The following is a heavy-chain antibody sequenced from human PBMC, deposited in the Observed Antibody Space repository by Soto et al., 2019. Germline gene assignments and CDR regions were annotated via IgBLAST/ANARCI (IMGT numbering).Heavy chain of an antibody. CDR3: TRECSSTSCLIYYYYYYGMDV. D-gene: IGHD2-2*01. J-gene: IGHJ6*02. CDR2: IRSKAYGGTT. CDR1: GFTFGDYA. Sequence: GGSLRLSCTASGFTFGDYAMGWVRQAPGKGLEWVGFIRSKAYGGTTEYAASVKGRFTISRDDSKSIAYLQMNSLKTEDTAVYYCTRECSSTSCLIYYYYYYGMDVWGQGTTVTVSS. V-gene: IGHV3-49*04.